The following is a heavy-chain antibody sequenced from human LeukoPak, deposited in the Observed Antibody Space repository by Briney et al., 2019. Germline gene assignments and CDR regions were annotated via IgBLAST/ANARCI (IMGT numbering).Heavy chain of an antibody. CDR3: ARAGPTENCGGDCPYGY. V-gene: IGHV1-69*13. CDR2: IIPIFGTA. CDR1: GGTFSSYA. Sequence: GASVKVSCKASGGTFSSYAISWVRQAPGQGLEWMGGIIPIFGTANYAQKFQGRVTITADESTSTAYMELSSLRSEDTAVYYCARAGPTENCGGDCPYGYWGQGTLVTVSS. J-gene: IGHJ4*02. D-gene: IGHD2-21*02.